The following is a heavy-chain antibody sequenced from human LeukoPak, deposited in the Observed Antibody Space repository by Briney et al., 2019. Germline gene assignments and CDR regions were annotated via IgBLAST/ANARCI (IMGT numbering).Heavy chain of an antibody. CDR3: ASSRYCSSGSCYFEY. D-gene: IGHD2-15*01. J-gene: IGHJ4*02. CDR2: IYSGGST. Sequence: GGSLRLSCAASGFTVSSNYMNWVRQAPGKGLEWVSVIYSGGSTFYGDSVQGRFTISRDNSKNTLYLQMNSLRAEDTAVYYCASSRYCSSGSCYFEYWGQGTLVTVSS. CDR1: GFTVSSNY. V-gene: IGHV3-53*01.